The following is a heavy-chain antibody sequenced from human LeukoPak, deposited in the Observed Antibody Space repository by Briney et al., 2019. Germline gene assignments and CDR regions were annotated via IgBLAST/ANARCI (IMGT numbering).Heavy chain of an antibody. CDR2: INHSGST. CDR3: ARGITGTSYAFDI. V-gene: IGHV4-34*01. J-gene: IGHJ3*02. Sequence: PGGSLRLSCAASGFTVSSNYMSWIRQPPGKGLEWIGEINHSGSTNYNPSLKSRVTISVDTSKNQFSLKLSSVTAADTAVYYCARGITGTSYAFDIWGQGTMVTVSS. D-gene: IGHD1-14*01. CDR1: GFTVSSNY.